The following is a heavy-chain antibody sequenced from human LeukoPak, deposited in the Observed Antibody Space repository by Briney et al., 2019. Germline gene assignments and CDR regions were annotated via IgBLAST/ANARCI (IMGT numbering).Heavy chain of an antibody. CDR1: GGSISSYY. V-gene: IGHV4-4*07. Sequence: SETLSLTCTVSGGSISSYYWSWIRQPAGKGLEWIGRIYTSGSTNYNPSLKSRVTMSVDTSKNQFSLKLSSVTAADTAVYYCARGSPSDGSGSSGFDYWGQGTLVTVSS. D-gene: IGHD3-10*01. CDR3: ARGSPSDGSGSSGFDY. J-gene: IGHJ4*02. CDR2: IYTSGST.